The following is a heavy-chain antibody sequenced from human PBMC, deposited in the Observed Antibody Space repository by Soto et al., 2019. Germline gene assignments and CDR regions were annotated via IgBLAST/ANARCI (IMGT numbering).Heavy chain of an antibody. D-gene: IGHD3-22*01. Sequence: SETLSLTCTVSGGSISSYYWSWIRQPPGKGLEWIGYIYYSGSINYNPSLKSRVTISVDTSKNQFSLKLSSVTAADTAVYYCARLSGYYDSSGIDYWGQGTLVTVSS. J-gene: IGHJ4*02. CDR1: GGSISSYY. CDR2: IYYSGSI. CDR3: ARLSGYYDSSGIDY. V-gene: IGHV4-59*01.